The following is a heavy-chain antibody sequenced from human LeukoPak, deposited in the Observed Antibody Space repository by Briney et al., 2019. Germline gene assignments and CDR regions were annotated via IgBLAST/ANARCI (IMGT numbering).Heavy chain of an antibody. CDR2: FDPEDGET. Sequence: GASVKVSCKASGYTFTSYGTSWVRQAPGKGLEWMGGFDPEDGETIYAQKFQGRVTMTEDTSTDTAYMELSSLRSEDTAVYYCAIQQQWLKYFQHWGQGTLVTVSS. V-gene: IGHV1-24*01. CDR3: AIQQQWLKYFQH. D-gene: IGHD6-19*01. J-gene: IGHJ1*01. CDR1: GYTFTSYG.